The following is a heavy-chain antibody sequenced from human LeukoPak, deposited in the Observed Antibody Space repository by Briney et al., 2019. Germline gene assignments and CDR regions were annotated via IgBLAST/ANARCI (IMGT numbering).Heavy chain of an antibody. J-gene: IGHJ4*02. CDR3: AKALYDFWSGYTFDY. Sequence: PGGSLRRSCAASGFTFSSYAMSWVRQAPGKGLEWVSAISGSGGSTYYADSVKGRFTISRDNSKNTLYLQMNSLRAEDTAVYYCAKALYDFWSGYTFDYWGQGTLVTVSS. V-gene: IGHV3-23*01. D-gene: IGHD3-3*01. CDR1: GFTFSSYA. CDR2: ISGSGGST.